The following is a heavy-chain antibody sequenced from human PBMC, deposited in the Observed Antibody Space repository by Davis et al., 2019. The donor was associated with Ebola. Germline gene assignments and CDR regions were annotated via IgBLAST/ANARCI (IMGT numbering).Heavy chain of an antibody. CDR1: GFALSSYW. CDR3: ARDPIQASRVYVSGDY. Sequence: GESLKISCAASGFALSSYWMSWVRQAPGKGLKWVANIKKDGTIKYYVDSVKGRFTISRDNAKNSLDLQMNNLRAEDAAVYYCARDPIQASRVYVSGDYWGQGTLVTVSS. CDR2: IKKDGTIK. D-gene: IGHD5/OR15-5a*01. J-gene: IGHJ4*02. V-gene: IGHV3-7*01.